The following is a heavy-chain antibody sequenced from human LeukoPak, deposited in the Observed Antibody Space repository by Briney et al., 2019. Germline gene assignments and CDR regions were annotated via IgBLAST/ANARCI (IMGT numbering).Heavy chain of an antibody. CDR1: GFSFRNSW. J-gene: IGHJ4*02. CDR2: IRQDGNEI. CDR3: ARDLEAYGSGSYPTFFDY. Sequence: GGSLRLSCAASGFSFRNSWMSWVRQAPGKGLEWVANIRQDGNEIYYMDSVKGRFTISRDNAKKSLYLQVNSLRAEDTAVYYCARDLEAYGSGSYPTFFDYWGQGTLVTVSS. V-gene: IGHV3-7*01. D-gene: IGHD3-10*01.